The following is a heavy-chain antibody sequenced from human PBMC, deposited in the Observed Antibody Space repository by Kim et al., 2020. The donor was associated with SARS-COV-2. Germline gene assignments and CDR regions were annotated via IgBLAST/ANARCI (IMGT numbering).Heavy chain of an antibody. J-gene: IGHJ4*02. CDR3: AKAPFDYIWGSYRGFDY. Sequence: SVKGRFTISRENAKNSLFLHMNSLRAEDTAVYYCAKAPFDYIWGSYRGFDYWGQGTLVTVSS. D-gene: IGHD3-16*02. V-gene: IGHV3-7*04.